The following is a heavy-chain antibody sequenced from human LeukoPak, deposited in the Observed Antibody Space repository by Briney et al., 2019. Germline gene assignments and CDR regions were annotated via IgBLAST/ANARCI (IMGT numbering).Heavy chain of an antibody. Sequence: ASVKVSCKVSGYTLTELSMHWVRQAPGKGLEWMGGFDPEDGETIYAQKFQGRVTMTEDTSTDTAYMELSSLRSEDTAVYYCATESYAAHSFDIWGQGTMVTVSS. CDR3: ATESYAAHSFDI. CDR2: FDPEDGET. CDR1: GYTLTELS. J-gene: IGHJ3*02. V-gene: IGHV1-24*01. D-gene: IGHD3-16*01.